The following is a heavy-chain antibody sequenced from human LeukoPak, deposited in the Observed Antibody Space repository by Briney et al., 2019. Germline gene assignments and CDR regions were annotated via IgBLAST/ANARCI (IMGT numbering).Heavy chain of an antibody. CDR3: AKDTLDYYDSSGSGNWFDP. V-gene: IGHV3-23*01. J-gene: IGHJ5*02. D-gene: IGHD3-22*01. CDR2: ISGSGGST. Sequence: GGSLRLSCAASGFTFSSYAMSWVRQAPGKGLEWVSAISGSGGSTYYADSVKGRFTISRDNSKNTLYLQMNSLRAEDTAVYYCAKDTLDYYDSSGSGNWFDPGGQGTLVTVS. CDR1: GFTFSSYA.